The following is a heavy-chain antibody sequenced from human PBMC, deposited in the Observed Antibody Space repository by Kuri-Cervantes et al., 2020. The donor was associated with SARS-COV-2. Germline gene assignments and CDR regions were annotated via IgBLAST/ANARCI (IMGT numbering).Heavy chain of an antibody. D-gene: IGHD4-17*01. CDR3: AKDNDYGDLEY. CDR2: IRYDGSNK. J-gene: IGHJ4*02. V-gene: IGHV3-30*02. CDR1: GFTFSSYG. Sequence: GESLKISCAASGFTFSSYGMHWVRQAPGKGLEWVAFIRYDGSNKYYADSVKGRFTISRDNSKNTLYLQMNRLRAEDTAVYYCAKDNDYGDLEYWGQGTLVTVSS.